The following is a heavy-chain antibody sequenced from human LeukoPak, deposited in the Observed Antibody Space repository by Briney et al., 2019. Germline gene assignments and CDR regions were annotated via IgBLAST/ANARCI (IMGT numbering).Heavy chain of an antibody. CDR2: IYNRGST. V-gene: IGHV4-61*02. CDR1: GGPISGSNYY. CDR3: ARAGFWSGNFDC. J-gene: IGHJ4*02. D-gene: IGHD3-3*01. Sequence: SETLSLTCTVSGGPISGSNYYWSWIRQPAGRGLEWIGRIYNRGSTKYNPSLQSRVTISVDTSKNQFSLKLSSVTAADTAVYFCARAGFWSGNFDCWGQGTLVTVSS.